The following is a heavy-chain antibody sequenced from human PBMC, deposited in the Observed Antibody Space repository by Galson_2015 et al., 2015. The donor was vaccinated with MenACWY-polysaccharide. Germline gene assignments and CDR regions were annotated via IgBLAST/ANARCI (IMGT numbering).Heavy chain of an antibody. CDR3: AKGAAHYGSGNYYDY. CDR1: GLTFSSYG. J-gene: IGHJ4*02. CDR2: LSPTTGNT. Sequence: SLRLSCAGSGLTFSSYGMGLVRQAPGKGLEWVSGLSPTTGNTYYADSVRGRFTISRDNSKNTLYLQMDSLRAEDTALYYCAKGAAHYGSGNYYDYWGQGTQVTVSS. D-gene: IGHD3-10*01. V-gene: IGHV3-23*01.